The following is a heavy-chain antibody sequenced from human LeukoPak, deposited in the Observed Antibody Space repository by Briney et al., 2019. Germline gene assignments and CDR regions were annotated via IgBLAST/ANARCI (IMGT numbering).Heavy chain of an antibody. Sequence: SVKVSCKASGGTFSSYAISWVRQAPGQGLEWMGGIIPIFGTANYAQKFQGRVTITADESTSTAYMELSSLRSEDTAVYYCARGRGVIIPVSYYYYGMDVWGKGTTVTVSS. D-gene: IGHD3-10*01. CDR3: ARGRGVIIPVSYYYYGMDV. V-gene: IGHV1-69*01. CDR2: IIPIFGTA. CDR1: GGTFSSYA. J-gene: IGHJ6*04.